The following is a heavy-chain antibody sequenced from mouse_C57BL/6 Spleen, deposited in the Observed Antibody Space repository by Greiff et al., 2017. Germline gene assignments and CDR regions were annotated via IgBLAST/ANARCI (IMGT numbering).Heavy chain of an antibody. CDR3: ARSGYYGCEKLDY. Sequence: QVQLQQPGAELVKPGASVKMSCKASGYTFTSYWITWVKQRPGQGLGWIGDIYPGSGSTNYNEKFKSKATLTVDTSSSTAYMQLSSLTSEDSAVYYCARSGYYGCEKLDYWGQGTTLTVSA. V-gene: IGHV1-55*01. D-gene: IGHD1-1*01. CDR2: IYPGSGST. CDR1: GYTFTSYW. J-gene: IGHJ2*01.